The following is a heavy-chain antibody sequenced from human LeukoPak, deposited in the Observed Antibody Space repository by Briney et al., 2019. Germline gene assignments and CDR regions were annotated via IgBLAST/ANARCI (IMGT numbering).Heavy chain of an antibody. Sequence: GGSLRLSRAASGFTFDDYAMHWVRQAPGKGLEWVSGISWNSGSIGYADSVKGRFTISRDNAKNSLYLQMNSLRAEDTALYYCAKGSAAGSPPRDYWGQGTLVTVSS. J-gene: IGHJ4*02. CDR1: GFTFDDYA. CDR2: ISWNSGSI. CDR3: AKGSAAGSPPRDY. V-gene: IGHV3-9*01. D-gene: IGHD6-13*01.